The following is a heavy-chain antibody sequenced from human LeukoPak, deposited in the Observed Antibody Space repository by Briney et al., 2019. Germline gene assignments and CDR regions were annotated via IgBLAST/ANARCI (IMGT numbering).Heavy chain of an antibody. J-gene: IGHJ4*02. CDR3: ARDPAPYYDILTGLDY. CDR1: GGTFSSYA. Sequence: ASVKVSCKASGGTFSSYAINWGGQAPGQGLEWMGRIIPIFGTANYAQKFQGRVTITADKSTSTAYMELSSLRSEDTAVYYCARDPAPYYDILTGLDYWGQGTLVTVSS. CDR2: IIPIFGTA. D-gene: IGHD3-9*01. V-gene: IGHV1-69*06.